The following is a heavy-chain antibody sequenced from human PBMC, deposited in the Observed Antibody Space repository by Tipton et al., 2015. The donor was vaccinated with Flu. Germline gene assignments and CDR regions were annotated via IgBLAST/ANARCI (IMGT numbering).Heavy chain of an antibody. CDR3: ARHKEGVTTFWFDP. CDR2: IYYSGST. V-gene: IGHV4-39*01. D-gene: IGHD4-11*01. CDR1: GGSISSSSYY. J-gene: IGHJ5*02. Sequence: GSLRLSCTVSGGSISSSSYYWGWIRQPPGKGLEWIGSIYYSGSTYYNPSLKSRVTISVDTSKNQFSLKLSSVTAADTAVYYCARHKEGVTTFWFDPWGQGTLVTVSS.